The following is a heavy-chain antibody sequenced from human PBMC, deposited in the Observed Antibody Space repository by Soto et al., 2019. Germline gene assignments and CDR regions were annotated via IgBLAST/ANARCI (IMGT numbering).Heavy chain of an antibody. J-gene: IGHJ4*02. CDR2: ISYDGSNK. V-gene: IGHV3-30*18. D-gene: IGHD3-10*01. CDR3: AKDAKVRGPISPPVY. CDR1: GFTFSSYG. Sequence: PGGSLRLSCAASGFTFSSYGMHWVRQAPGKGLEWVAVISYDGSNKYYADSVKGRFTISRDNSKNTLYLQMNSLRAEDTAVYYCAKDAKVRGPISPPVYWGQGTLVTVSS.